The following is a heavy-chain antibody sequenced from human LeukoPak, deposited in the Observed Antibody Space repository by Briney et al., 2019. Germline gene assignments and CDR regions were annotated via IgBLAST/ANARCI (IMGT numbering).Heavy chain of an antibody. D-gene: IGHD6-19*01. CDR1: GFPFSIYE. CDR2: IHSSGTIK. V-gene: IGHV3-48*03. Sequence: GGSLEISCAVSGFPFSIYEMNWVRQAPGKGLEWVSNIHSSGTIKYYADSVKGRFSISRDNAKSSLYLQMNSLRVEDTAVYYCALLAVGGDFDYWGQGTLVTVSS. CDR3: ALLAVGGDFDY. J-gene: IGHJ4*02.